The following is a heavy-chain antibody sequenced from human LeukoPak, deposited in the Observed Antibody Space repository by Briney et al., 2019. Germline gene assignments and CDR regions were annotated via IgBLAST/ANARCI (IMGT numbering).Heavy chain of an antibody. CDR1: GGSFSGYY. CDR3: AKAVRAKRGYYYYMDV. Sequence: SETLSLTCAVYGGSFSGYYWSWIRQPPGKGLEWIGEINHSGSTNYNPSLKSRVAISVDTSKNQFSLKLSSVTAADTAVYYCAKAVRAKRGYYYYMDVWGKGTTVTVSS. V-gene: IGHV4-34*01. CDR2: INHSGST. J-gene: IGHJ6*03. D-gene: IGHD3-10*01.